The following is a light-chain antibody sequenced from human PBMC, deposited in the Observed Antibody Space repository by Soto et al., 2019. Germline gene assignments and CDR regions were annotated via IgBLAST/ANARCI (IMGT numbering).Light chain of an antibody. Sequence: EIVMTHSPSTLSVSPGERATLYCMDSQAVSSNLALYQQKPGQAPRLLIYAASTRAAGIPDRFSGSGSGTGFTLTITSLQSEDFAVYSCQHYNNWPLTFGPGTKVDIK. J-gene: IGKJ3*01. CDR2: AAS. CDR3: QHYNNWPLT. V-gene: IGKV3-15*01. CDR1: QAVSSN.